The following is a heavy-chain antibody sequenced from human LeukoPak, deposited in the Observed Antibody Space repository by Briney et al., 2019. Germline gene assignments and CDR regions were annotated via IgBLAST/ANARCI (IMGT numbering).Heavy chain of an antibody. CDR1: GYTFTSYD. CDR2: MNPNRGNT. Sequence: ASVKVSCKASGYTFTSYDINWVGQATGQGLEGMGWMNPNRGNTGYAQKFQGRVTMTRNTSISTAYMELSSLRSEDTAVYYCARGGSLWFGELFFDYWGQGTLVTVSS. CDR3: ARGGSLWFGELFFDY. J-gene: IGHJ4*02. D-gene: IGHD3-10*01. V-gene: IGHV1-8*01.